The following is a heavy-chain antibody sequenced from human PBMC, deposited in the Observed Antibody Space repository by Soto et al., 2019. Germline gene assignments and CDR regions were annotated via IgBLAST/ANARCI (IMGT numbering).Heavy chain of an antibody. J-gene: IGHJ4*02. V-gene: IGHV3-23*01. Sequence: GGSLRLSCAASGFTFSSYAMSWVRQAPGKELEWVSAISGSGGSTYYADSVKGRFTISRDNSKNTLYLQMNSLRAEDTAVYYCAKDSWRTEDIVLMVYAPNFDYWGQGTLVTVSS. CDR3: AKDSWRTEDIVLMVYAPNFDY. D-gene: IGHD2-8*01. CDR2: ISGSGGST. CDR1: GFTFSSYA.